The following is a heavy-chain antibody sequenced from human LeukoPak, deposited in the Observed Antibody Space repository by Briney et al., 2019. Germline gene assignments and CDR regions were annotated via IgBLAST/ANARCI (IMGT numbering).Heavy chain of an antibody. V-gene: IGHV3-48*03. CDR3: ARDRIAVAGTL. D-gene: IGHD6-19*01. J-gene: IGHJ4*02. CDR1: GXTFRSYE. CDR2: ISSTGNTI. Sequence: GGSLRLSCAASGXTFRSYEMSWVRQAPGKGLEWVSSISSTGNTIYYADSVKGRFTISRDNAKNSLYLQMSSLKTEDTAVYYCARDRIAVAGTLWGQGTLVTVSS.